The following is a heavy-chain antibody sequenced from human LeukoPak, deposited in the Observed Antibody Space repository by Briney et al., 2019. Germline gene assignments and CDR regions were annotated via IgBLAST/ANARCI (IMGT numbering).Heavy chain of an antibody. J-gene: IGHJ4*02. CDR1: GYRFNAYW. CDR3: ARRDDSGLGSFDY. Sequence: GESLKISCKGSGYRFNAYWIAWVRQMPGKGLEWMGIIYPDDSDTRYSPSFQGQVTISADKSISTAYLQWSSLKASDTAMYYCARRDDSGLGSFDYWGQGTLVTVSS. V-gene: IGHV5-51*01. CDR2: IYPDDSDT. D-gene: IGHD6-19*01.